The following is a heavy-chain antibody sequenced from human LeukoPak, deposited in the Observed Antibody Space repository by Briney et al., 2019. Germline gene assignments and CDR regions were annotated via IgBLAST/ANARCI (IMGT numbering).Heavy chain of an antibody. CDR1: GFTVSSNY. D-gene: IGHD3-3*01. V-gene: IGHV3-66*02. CDR3: ARVRASTTIFGVVRGNWFDP. J-gene: IGHJ5*02. CDR2: IYSGGST. Sequence: PGGSLRLSCAASGFTVSSNYMSWVRQAPGKGLEWVSVIYSGGSTSYADSVKGRFTISRDNSKNTTYLQMNSLRAENRAVYYCARVRASTTIFGVVRGNWFDPWGQGTLVTVSS.